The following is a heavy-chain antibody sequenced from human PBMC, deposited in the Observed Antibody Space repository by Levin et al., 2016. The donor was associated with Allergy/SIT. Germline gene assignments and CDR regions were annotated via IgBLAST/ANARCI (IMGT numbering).Heavy chain of an antibody. J-gene: IGHJ4*02. V-gene: IGHV3-7*01. CDR2: INQDGGEK. CDR3: TLRRGYSTNVPYCFDY. Sequence: GESLKISCAVSGFTFSSYWMTWVRQAPGKGLEWVANINQDGGEKYYVDSVKGRFTISRDNAKNSLYLQMNSLRAEDTAVYYCTLRRGYSTNVPYCFDYWGQGTLATVSS. CDR1: GFTFSSYW. D-gene: IGHD5/OR15-5a*01.